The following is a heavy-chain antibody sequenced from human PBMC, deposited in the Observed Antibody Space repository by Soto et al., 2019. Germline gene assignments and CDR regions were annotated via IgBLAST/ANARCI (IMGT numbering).Heavy chain of an antibody. J-gene: IGHJ4*02. V-gene: IGHV1-2*04. D-gene: IGHD3-22*01. Sequence: ASVKVSCKASGSTFTGYYMHWVRQAPGQGLEWMGWINPNSGGTNYAQKFQGWVTMTRDTSISTAYMELSRLRSDDTAVYYCAREDYYDSSGYLDYWGQGTLVTVSS. CDR1: GSTFTGYY. CDR2: INPNSGGT. CDR3: AREDYYDSSGYLDY.